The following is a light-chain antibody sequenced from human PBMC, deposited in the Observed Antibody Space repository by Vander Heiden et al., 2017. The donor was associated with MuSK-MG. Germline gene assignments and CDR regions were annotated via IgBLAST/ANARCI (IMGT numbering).Light chain of an antibody. J-gene: IGLJ3*02. CDR3: SSYTSSSTRV. CDR2: DVS. V-gene: IGLV2-14*01. Sequence: QSALTQPASVSGSPGQAITISCTGISSDGGGYNYVSWYQQHPGKAPKLMIYDVSNRPSGVSNRFSGSKSGNTASLTISGLQAEDEADYYCSSYTSSSTRVFGGGTKLTVL. CDR1: SSDGGGYNY.